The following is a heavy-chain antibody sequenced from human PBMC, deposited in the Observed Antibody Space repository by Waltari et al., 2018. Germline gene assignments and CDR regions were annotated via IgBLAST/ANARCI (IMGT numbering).Heavy chain of an antibody. J-gene: IGHJ3*02. CDR3: ASVGHDYGDLDAFDI. Sequence: QVQLVQSGAEVKKPGASVKVSCKASGYTFTSYAMHWVRQAPGQRLEWMGWINAGNGNTKYSQKFQGRVTITRDTSASTAYMELSSLRSEDTAVYYCASVGHDYGDLDAFDIWGQGTMVIVSS. CDR2: INAGNGNT. V-gene: IGHV1-3*01. CDR1: GYTFTSYA. D-gene: IGHD4-17*01.